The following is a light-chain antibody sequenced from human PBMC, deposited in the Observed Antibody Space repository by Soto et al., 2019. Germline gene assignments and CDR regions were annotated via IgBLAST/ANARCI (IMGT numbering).Light chain of an antibody. CDR1: QAVFYGSNNQNY. CDR3: QQYYTIPHT. J-gene: IGKJ2*01. V-gene: IGKV4-1*01. CDR2: WAS. Sequence: DIVMTQSPDSLAVSLGERATIHCKSDQAVFYGSNNQNYLAWYQQKPGQPPRLLIYWASTRESGVPDRFSGSGSGTHFTLSINSLQAEDVAVDYCQQYYTIPHTFGQGTKLEIK.